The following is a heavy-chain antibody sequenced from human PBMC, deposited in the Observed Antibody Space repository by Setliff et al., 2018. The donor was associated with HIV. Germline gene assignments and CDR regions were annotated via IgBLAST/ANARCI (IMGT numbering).Heavy chain of an antibody. V-gene: IGHV5-51*01. CDR2: FYPGDFDT. Sequence: GESLKISCKGSGYSFTDFWIGWVRQMPGKGLEWMGIFYPGDFDTRYSPSSEGQVTMSAEKSISTAYLRWSSLKASDTAIYYCARHFSVAGDAFDVWGQGTMVTVS. J-gene: IGHJ3*01. CDR3: ARHFSVAGDAFDV. D-gene: IGHD6-19*01. CDR1: GYSFTDFW.